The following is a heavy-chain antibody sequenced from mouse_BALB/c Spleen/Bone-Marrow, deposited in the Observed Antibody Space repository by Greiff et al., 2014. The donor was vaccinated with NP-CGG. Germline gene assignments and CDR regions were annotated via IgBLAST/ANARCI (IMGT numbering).Heavy chain of an antibody. Sequence: EVQLQLSGAELVKPGASVKLSCTASGFNIKDTYMHWVKQRPEQGLEWIGRIDPANGNTKYDPKFQGKATITADTSSNTAYLQLSSLTSEDTAVYYCARIYYYGRGYFDYWGQGTTLTVSS. CDR3: ARIYYYGRGYFDY. V-gene: IGHV14-3*02. D-gene: IGHD1-1*01. J-gene: IGHJ2*01. CDR2: IDPANGNT. CDR1: GFNIKDTY.